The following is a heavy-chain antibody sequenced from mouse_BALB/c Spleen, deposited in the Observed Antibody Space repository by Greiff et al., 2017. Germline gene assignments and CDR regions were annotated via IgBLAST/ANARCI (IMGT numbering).Heavy chain of an antibody. D-gene: IGHD1-2*01. J-gene: IGHJ1*01. CDR2: IDPFNGGT. V-gene: IGHV1-28*01. CDR3: ARSGRLLYFDV. CDR1: GYSFTSYY. Sequence: EVQLQQSGPELMKPGASVKISCKASGYSFTSYYMHWVKQSHGKSLEWIGYIDPFNGGTSYNQKFKGKATLTVDKSSSTAYMHLSSLTSEDSAVYYCARSGRLLYFDVWGAGTTVTVSS.